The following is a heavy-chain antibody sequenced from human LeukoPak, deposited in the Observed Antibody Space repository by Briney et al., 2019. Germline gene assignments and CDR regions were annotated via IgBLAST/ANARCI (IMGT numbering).Heavy chain of an antibody. Sequence: SETLSLTCTVSGGSVSSNYWSWIRQPDGKGLEWIGRIYTSGSTNYNPSLKSRVTMSVDTSKNQFSLKLSSVTAADTAVYYCARDAVYSSSYYYYYYMDVWGKGTTVTISS. J-gene: IGHJ6*03. CDR1: GGSVSSNY. CDR2: IYTSGST. CDR3: ARDAVYSSSYYYYYYMDV. D-gene: IGHD6-13*01. V-gene: IGHV4-4*07.